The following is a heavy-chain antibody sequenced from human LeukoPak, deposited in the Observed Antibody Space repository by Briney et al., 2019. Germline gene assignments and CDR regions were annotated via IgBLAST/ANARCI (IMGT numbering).Heavy chain of an antibody. J-gene: IGHJ3*02. CDR1: GYTFTGYY. V-gene: IGHV1-2*02. Sequence: ASVKVSCKASGYTFTGYYMHWVRQAPGQGLEWMGWIKPNSGGTNYAQKFQGRVTMTRDTSISTAYMELSRLRSDDTAVYYCARVELTSSGAFDIWGQGTMVTVSS. CDR2: IKPNSGGT. D-gene: IGHD1-7*01. CDR3: ARVELTSSGAFDI.